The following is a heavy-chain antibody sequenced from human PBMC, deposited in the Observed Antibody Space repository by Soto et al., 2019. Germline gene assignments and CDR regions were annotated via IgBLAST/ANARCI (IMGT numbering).Heavy chain of an antibody. V-gene: IGHV1-2*02. D-gene: IGHD3-3*01. J-gene: IGHJ6*02. CDR1: GYTFTGYY. CDR2: INPNSGGT. CDR3: ATYDFWSGLRGIYYYYGMDV. Sequence: SVKVSCKASGYTFTGYYMHWVRQAPGQGLEWMGWINPNSGGTNYAQKFQGRVTMTRDTSISTAYMELSRLRSDDTAVYYCATYDFWSGLRGIYYYYGMDVWGQGTTVTVSS.